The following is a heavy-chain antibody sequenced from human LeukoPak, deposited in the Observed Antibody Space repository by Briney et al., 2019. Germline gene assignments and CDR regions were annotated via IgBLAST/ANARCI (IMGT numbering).Heavy chain of an antibody. D-gene: IGHD4-17*01. CDR1: GFIFSHYG. J-gene: IGHJ4*02. CDR2: ISYDGSNE. V-gene: IGHV3-30*18. Sequence: GGSLRLSCAASGFIFSHYGMHWVRQAPGKGLEWVAVISYDGSNEYYADSVKGRVTISRDNSKSTLYLQMNSLRAEDTALYYCAKPGSGTTVTTDWGQGTLVTVSS. CDR3: AKPGSGTTVTTD.